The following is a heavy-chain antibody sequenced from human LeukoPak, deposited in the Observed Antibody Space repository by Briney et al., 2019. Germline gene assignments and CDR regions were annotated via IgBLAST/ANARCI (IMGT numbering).Heavy chain of an antibody. CDR2: INHSGTT. V-gene: IGHV4-34*01. J-gene: IGHJ4*02. CDR3: ARVPLRFLEPFDY. Sequence: PSETLSLTCSVYGGSFNGYYWSWIRQPPGRGLEWFGEINHSGTTNYNPSLKSRVTMSLDTSKNQFSLRLNSVTAADTAVYYCARVPLRFLEPFDYWGQGTLVTVSS. CDR1: GGSFNGYY. D-gene: IGHD3-3*01.